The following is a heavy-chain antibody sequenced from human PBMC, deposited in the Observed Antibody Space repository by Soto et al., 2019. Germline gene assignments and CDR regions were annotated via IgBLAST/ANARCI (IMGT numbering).Heavy chain of an antibody. V-gene: IGHV3-33*01. CDR3: ARDRLEDAAPPFDY. CDR2: IWYDGSNK. J-gene: IGHJ4*02. CDR1: GFTFSSYG. Sequence: QVQLVESGGGVVQPGRSLRLSCAASGFTFSSYGMHWVRQAPGKGLEWVAVIWYDGSNKYYADSVKGRFTISRDNSKNTLYLQMNSLRAEDTAVYYCARDRLEDAAPPFDYWGQGTLVTVSS. D-gene: IGHD6-13*01.